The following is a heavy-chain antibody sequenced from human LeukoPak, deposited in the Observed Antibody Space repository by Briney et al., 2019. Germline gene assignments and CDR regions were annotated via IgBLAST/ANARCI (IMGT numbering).Heavy chain of an antibody. CDR2: ISTYNGNT. D-gene: IGHD2-2*01. CDR1: GYTFTSYG. CDR3: AREYCSTTSCYGPDY. V-gene: IGHV1-18*01. J-gene: IGHJ4*02. Sequence: ASVKVSCKASGYTFTSYGISWVRQAPGQGLEWMGWISTYNGNTEYAQKLQGRVIMTTDTSTGTPYMELRSLRSDDTAVYYCAREYCSTTSCYGPDYWGQGTLVTASS.